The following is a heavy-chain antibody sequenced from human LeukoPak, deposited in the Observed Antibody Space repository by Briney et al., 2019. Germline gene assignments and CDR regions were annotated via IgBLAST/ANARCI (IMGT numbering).Heavy chain of an antibody. CDR2: IYHSGST. V-gene: IGHV4-38-2*02. CDR3: AVEIRLGELSSPYY. Sequence: SETLSLTCTVSGYSISSGYYWGWIRQPPGKGLEWIGSIYHSGSTYYNPSLKSRVTISVDTSKNQFSLKLSSVTAADTAVYYCAVEIRLGELSSPYYWGQGTLVTVSS. J-gene: IGHJ4*02. D-gene: IGHD3-16*02. CDR1: GYSISSGYY.